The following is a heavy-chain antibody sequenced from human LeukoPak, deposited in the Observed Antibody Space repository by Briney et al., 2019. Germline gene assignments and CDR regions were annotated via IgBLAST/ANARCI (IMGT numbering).Heavy chain of an antibody. CDR3: ARQWLVNG. CDR1: GFPLKNYA. Sequence: GGSLRLSCAASGFPLKNYAMNRVRQAPGKGLEWVSSISESGATTDYADSVKGRFIISRDNSKNTLYLQMNTLRAEDTAVYYCARQWLVNGWGQGTLVTVSS. CDR2: ISESGATT. J-gene: IGHJ4*02. D-gene: IGHD6-19*01. V-gene: IGHV3-23*01.